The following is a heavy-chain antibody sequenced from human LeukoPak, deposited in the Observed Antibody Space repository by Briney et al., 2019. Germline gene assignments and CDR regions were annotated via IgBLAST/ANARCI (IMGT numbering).Heavy chain of an antibody. V-gene: IGHV3-23*01. CDR1: GFTFSGFA. J-gene: IGHJ6*03. Sequence: PGGSLRLSCAASGFTFSGFAMSWVRRTPGKGLEWVSGISGSGDNTLYAASVKGRFTISRDNSKNTLYLEMNSLRAEDTAIYYCAKMKGHPLQKYYMDVRGQGTTVTVS. CDR2: ISGSGDNT. CDR3: AKMKGHPLQKYYMDV.